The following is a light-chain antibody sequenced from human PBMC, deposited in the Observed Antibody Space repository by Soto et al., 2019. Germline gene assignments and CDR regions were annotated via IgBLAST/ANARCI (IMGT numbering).Light chain of an antibody. CDR2: GAS. J-gene: IGKJ1*01. CDR3: QQYGSSPQT. V-gene: IGKV3-20*01. CDR1: QSVSSSY. Sequence: EIVLTQSPGTLSLSPGERATLSCRTSQSVSSSYLAWYQQKPGQAPRLLIYGASSRATGIPGRFSGSGSGKDFTLTISRLEPEDFAVYYCQQYGSSPQTFGQGTKV.